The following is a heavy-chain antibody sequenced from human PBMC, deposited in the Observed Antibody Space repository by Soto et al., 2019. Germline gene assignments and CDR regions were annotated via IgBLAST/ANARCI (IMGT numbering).Heavy chain of an antibody. Sequence: EAQLLESGGGLVQPGGSLRLSCAASGLAFSNYAMTWVRQAPGKGLEWVSIITASGYSAYYGGAVKGRFTTSRDNSRSTLYLQMNGLRVDDTVVYYCAKGDLLWDPFDFWGQGTLVTVSS. CDR2: ITASGYSA. CDR1: GLAFSNYA. V-gene: IGHV3-23*01. J-gene: IGHJ4*02. CDR3: AKGDLLWDPFDF. D-gene: IGHD3-16*01.